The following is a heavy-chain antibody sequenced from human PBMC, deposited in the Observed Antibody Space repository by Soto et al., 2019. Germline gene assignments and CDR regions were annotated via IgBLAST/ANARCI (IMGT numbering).Heavy chain of an antibody. V-gene: IGHV4-4*02. CDR2: IYHTGST. Sequence: QVQLQESGPGLVKPAGTLSLTCAVSGGSISSSNWWSWVRQPPGKGLEWIGEIYHTGSTNYNPSLKSRVTPSVDKSQNQCSLKLSSVGAADTAVYYCASMYTRSPLYDWGQGTLVTVSS. CDR3: ASMYTRSPLYD. J-gene: IGHJ4*02. D-gene: IGHD1-1*01. CDR1: GGSISSSNW.